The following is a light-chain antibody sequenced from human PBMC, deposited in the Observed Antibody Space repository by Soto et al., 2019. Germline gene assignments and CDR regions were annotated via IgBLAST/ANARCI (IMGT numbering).Light chain of an antibody. CDR2: TTS. J-gene: IGKJ1*01. CDR3: QQSYSRPRT. CDR1: HSISTY. V-gene: IGKV1-39*01. Sequence: DIQLTQSPSSLSASVGDKVTITCRASHSISTYLNSYQQKPGKAPNLLLYTTSNLESGVPSRFSGSGSGTDFTLTINSLQPEDFVTYFCQQSYSRPRTFGQGTKVDI.